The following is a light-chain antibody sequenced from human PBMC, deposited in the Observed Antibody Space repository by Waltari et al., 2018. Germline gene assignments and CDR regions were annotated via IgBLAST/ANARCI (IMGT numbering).Light chain of an antibody. J-gene: IGKJ1*01. Sequence: DIVITQSPLSLSVTPGEPASISCRSRQSLLHSSGNTFLDWYWQKPGQSPQLLVYLVSNRASGVHDRFSGSGSGTDFTLKISRVEAEDVGVYFCMQARQTPWTFGQGTKVEIK. CDR2: LVS. V-gene: IGKV2-28*01. CDR3: MQARQTPWT. CDR1: QSLLHSSGNTF.